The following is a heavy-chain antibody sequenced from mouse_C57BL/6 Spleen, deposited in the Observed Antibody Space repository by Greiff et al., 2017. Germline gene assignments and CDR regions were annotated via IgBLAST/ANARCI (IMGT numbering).Heavy chain of an antibody. CDR1: GYTFTSYG. CDR3: AREESLILRFDY. J-gene: IGHJ2*01. CDR2: IYPRSGNT. D-gene: IGHD1-1*01. V-gene: IGHV1-81*01. Sequence: VQLQQSGAELARPGASVKLSCKASGYTFTSYGISWVKQRTGQGLEWIGEIYPRSGNTYYNEKFKGKATLTADKSSSTAYMELRSLTSEDSAVYFCAREESLILRFDYWGQGTTLTVSS.